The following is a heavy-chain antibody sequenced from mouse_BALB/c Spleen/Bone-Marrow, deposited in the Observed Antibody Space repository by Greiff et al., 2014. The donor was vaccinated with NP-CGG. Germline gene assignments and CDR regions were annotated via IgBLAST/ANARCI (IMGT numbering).Heavy chain of an antibody. CDR2: IYPGDGDT. Sequence: VHLQQSGAELARPGASVKLSCKASGYTFTSYWMQWVKQRPGQGLEWIGAIYPGDGDTRYTQKFKGKATLTADKSSSTAYMQLSSLASEDSAVYYCARYYYGSSYEYFDVWGAGTTVTVSS. CDR1: GYTFTSYW. CDR3: ARYYYGSSYEYFDV. D-gene: IGHD1-1*01. J-gene: IGHJ1*01. V-gene: IGHV1-87*01.